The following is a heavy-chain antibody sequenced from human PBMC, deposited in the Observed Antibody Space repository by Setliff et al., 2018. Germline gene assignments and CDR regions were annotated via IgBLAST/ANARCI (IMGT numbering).Heavy chain of an antibody. CDR1: GYSISSGYY. D-gene: IGHD3-10*01. CDR2: IHHNGNS. CDR3: ARGKSGRGLADNNWFDP. Sequence: SETLSLTCSVSGYSISSGYYWGWIRQPPGKGLEWIGSIHHNGNSYYNPSLKSRVTISVDTSKNQLSLKLNSVTAADTAVYYCARGKSGRGLADNNWFDPWGQGTLVTVSS. V-gene: IGHV4-38-2*02. J-gene: IGHJ5*02.